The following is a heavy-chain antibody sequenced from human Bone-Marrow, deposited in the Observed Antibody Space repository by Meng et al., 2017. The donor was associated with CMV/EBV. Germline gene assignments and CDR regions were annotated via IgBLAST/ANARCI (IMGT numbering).Heavy chain of an antibody. Sequence: GESLKISCAASGFTFSSYGMHWVRQAPGKGLEWVAFIRYDGSNKYYIDSVKGRFTISRDNSKNTLYLQMNSLRAEDTAVYYCAKDKGSGWHLPFDYWGQGPLVTVSS. J-gene: IGHJ4*02. CDR3: AKDKGSGWHLPFDY. D-gene: IGHD6-19*01. V-gene: IGHV3-30*02. CDR2: IRYDGSNK. CDR1: GFTFSSYG.